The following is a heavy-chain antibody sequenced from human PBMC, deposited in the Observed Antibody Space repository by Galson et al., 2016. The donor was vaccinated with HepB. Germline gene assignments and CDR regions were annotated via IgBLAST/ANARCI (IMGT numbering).Heavy chain of an antibody. CDR3: VKDRRWHFDL. CDR1: GFNFNDFY. CDR2: ISPRGATT. V-gene: IGHV3-11*01. Sequence: SLRLSCAASGFNFNDFYMHWVRQAPGKGLECISYISPRGATTYYADSVKGRFTVSRGNAKNSVYLQMDLLTVDDTAIYYCVKDRRWHFDLWGRGTLVSVSS. J-gene: IGHJ2*01.